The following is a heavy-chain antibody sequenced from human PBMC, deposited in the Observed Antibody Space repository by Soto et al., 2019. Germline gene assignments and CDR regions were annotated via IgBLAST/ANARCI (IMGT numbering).Heavy chain of an antibody. CDR1: GGSFSGYY. Sequence: SETLCLTCAVYGGSFSGYYWSWIRQPPGKGLEWIGEINHSGSTNYNPSLKSRVTISVDTSKNQFSLKLSSVTAADTAVYYCARGLGSGWYLAFDIWGQGTMVTVSS. D-gene: IGHD6-19*01. J-gene: IGHJ3*02. V-gene: IGHV4-34*01. CDR3: ARGLGSGWYLAFDI. CDR2: INHSGST.